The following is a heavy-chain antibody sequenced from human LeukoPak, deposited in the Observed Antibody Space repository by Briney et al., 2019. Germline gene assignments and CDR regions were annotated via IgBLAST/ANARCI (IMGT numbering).Heavy chain of an antibody. CDR1: GLTFDDYA. V-gene: IGHV3-9*01. J-gene: IGHJ2*01. D-gene: IGHD4-17*01. CDR2: ISWNSGTI. Sequence: GRSLRLSCAASGLTFDDYAMHWVRQAPGKGLEWVSGISWNSGTIGYADSVKGRFTTSRDNAKNSLYLQMNSLRAEDTALYYCAGGNYGDYWYFDLWGRGTLVTVFS. CDR3: AGGNYGDYWYFDL.